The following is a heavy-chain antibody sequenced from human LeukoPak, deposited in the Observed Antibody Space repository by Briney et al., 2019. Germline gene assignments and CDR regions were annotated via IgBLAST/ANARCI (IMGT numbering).Heavy chain of an antibody. CDR1: GFTFSSYA. J-gene: IGHJ6*02. CDR2: ISGSGGST. V-gene: IGHV3-23*01. D-gene: IGHD6-19*01. Sequence: GGSLRLSCAASGFTFSSYAMSWVRQAPGKGLEWVSAISGSGGSTYYADSVKGRFTISRDNSKNTLYLQMNSLRAEDTAVYYCAREHVRIAVATSYYYGMDVWGQGTTVTVSS. CDR3: AREHVRIAVATSYYYGMDV.